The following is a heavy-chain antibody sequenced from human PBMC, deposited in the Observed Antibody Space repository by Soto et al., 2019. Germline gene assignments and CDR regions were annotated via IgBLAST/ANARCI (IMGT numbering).Heavy chain of an antibody. Sequence: ASVKVSCKASGYTLTSYAMHWVRQAPGQRLEWMGWINAGNGNTKYSQKFQGRVTITRDTSASTAYMELSSLRSEDTAVYYCARDNSLGWGTHDYGGQGTLVTVPS. CDR2: INAGNGNT. CDR1: GYTLTSYA. CDR3: ARDNSLGWGTHDY. V-gene: IGHV1-3*01. J-gene: IGHJ4*02. D-gene: IGHD2-21*01.